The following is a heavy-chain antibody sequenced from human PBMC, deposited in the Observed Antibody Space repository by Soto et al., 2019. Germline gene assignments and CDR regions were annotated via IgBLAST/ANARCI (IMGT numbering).Heavy chain of an antibody. D-gene: IGHD1-20*01. CDR1: GGSFRDYH. Sequence: SETLSLTCAVYGGSFRDYHWSWIRQPPGKGLEWIGEINYSGGTNYNPSLKSRVSISVDTSKNQFSLKLNSLTAADTAVYYCARGAPYGDNCGGPAYWGRGVLVIGSS. J-gene: IGHJ4*02. CDR2: INYSGGT. V-gene: IGHV4-34*01. CDR3: ARGAPYGDNCGGPAY.